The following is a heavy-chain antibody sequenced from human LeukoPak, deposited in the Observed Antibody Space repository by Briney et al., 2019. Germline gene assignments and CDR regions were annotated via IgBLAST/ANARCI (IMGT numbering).Heavy chain of an antibody. CDR1: GGSISSSSYY. J-gene: IGHJ6*02. D-gene: IGHD5-18*01. CDR2: IYYSGST. V-gene: IGHV4-39*01. CDR3: ARRVRGYSYGASYYYYYGMDV. Sequence: KPSETLSLTCTVSGGSISSSSYYWGWIRQPPGKGLEWIGSIYYSGSTYYNPSLKSRVTISVDTSKNQFSLKLSSVTAADTAVYYCARRVRGYSYGASYYYYYGMDVWGQGTTVTVSS.